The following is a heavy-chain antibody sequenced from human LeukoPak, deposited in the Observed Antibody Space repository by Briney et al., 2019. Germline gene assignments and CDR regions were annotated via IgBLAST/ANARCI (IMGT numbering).Heavy chain of an antibody. Sequence: PETLSLTCTVSGYSISSGYYWGWIRQPPGKGLEWIGSIYHSGSTYYNPSLKSRVTISVDTSKNQFSLKLSSVTAADTAVYYCARVGSGSYYWYFDLWGRGTLVTVSS. CDR2: IYHSGST. CDR1: GYSISSGYY. D-gene: IGHD1-26*01. J-gene: IGHJ2*01. CDR3: ARVGSGSYYWYFDL. V-gene: IGHV4-38-2*02.